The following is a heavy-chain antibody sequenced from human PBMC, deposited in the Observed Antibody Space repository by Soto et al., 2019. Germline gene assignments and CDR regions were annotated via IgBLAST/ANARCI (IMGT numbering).Heavy chain of an antibody. CDR3: TRWHQFDDSSGYYYGAEYFQH. CDR1: GFTFGDYA. V-gene: IGHV3-49*04. J-gene: IGHJ1*01. Sequence: EVQLVESGGGLVQPGRSLRLSCTASGFTFGDYAMSWVRQAPGKGLEWVGFIRSKAYGGTTEYAASVKGRFTISRDDSKSIAYLQMNSLKTEDTAVYYCTRWHQFDDSSGYYYGAEYFQHWGQGTLVTVSS. D-gene: IGHD3-22*01. CDR2: IRSKAYGGTT.